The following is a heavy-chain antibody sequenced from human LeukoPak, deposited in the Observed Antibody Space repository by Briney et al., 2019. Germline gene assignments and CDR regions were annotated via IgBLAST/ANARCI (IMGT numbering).Heavy chain of an antibody. V-gene: IGHV1-69*15. D-gene: IGHD5-12*01. Sequence: ASVKVSCKASGGTFSSYAISWVRQAPGQGLEWMGRIIPIFGTANYAQKFQGRVTITADESTSTAYMELSSLRSEDTAVYYCARTSRGGYSGYDPNFDYWGQGTLVTVSS. CDR1: GGTFSSYA. CDR2: IIPIFGTA. J-gene: IGHJ4*02. CDR3: ARTSRGGYSGYDPNFDY.